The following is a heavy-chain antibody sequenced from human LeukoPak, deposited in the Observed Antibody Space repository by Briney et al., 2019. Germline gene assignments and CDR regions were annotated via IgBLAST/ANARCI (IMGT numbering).Heavy chain of an antibody. CDR2: IYHSGST. J-gene: IGHJ6*02. V-gene: IGHV4-4*02. Sequence: SGTLSLTCAVSGGSISSSNWWSWVRQPPGKGLEWIGEIYHSGSTNYNPSLKSRVTISVDKSKNQFSLKLSSVTAADTAVYYCAREGPYSGSYPSGGMDVWGQGTTVTVSS. D-gene: IGHD1-26*01. CDR3: AREGPYSGSYPSGGMDV. CDR1: GGSISSSNW.